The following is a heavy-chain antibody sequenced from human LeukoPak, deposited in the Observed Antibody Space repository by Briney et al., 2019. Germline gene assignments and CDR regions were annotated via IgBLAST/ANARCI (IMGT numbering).Heavy chain of an antibody. CDR1: GYTFTNYG. CDR2: ISAYNGDT. V-gene: IGHV1-18*01. Sequence: ASVKVSCKASGYTFTNYGISWVRQAPGQGLEWMGWISAYNGDTNYAQKFQDRVIMTTDTSTTTAYMELRSPRSDDTAVYYCARGTYGLHYYYYGMDVWGQGTTVTVSS. J-gene: IGHJ6*02. D-gene: IGHD3/OR15-3a*01. CDR3: ARGTYGLHYYYYGMDV.